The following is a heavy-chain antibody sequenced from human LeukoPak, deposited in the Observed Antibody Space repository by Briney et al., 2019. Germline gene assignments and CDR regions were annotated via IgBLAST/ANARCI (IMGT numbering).Heavy chain of an antibody. CDR1: GFTFSTYK. CDR3: ARVIVGASQNDY. CDR2: ISGDSNTI. J-gene: IGHJ4*02. D-gene: IGHD1-26*01. Sequence: GVSLRLSCAASGFTFSTYKMNWVRQAPGKGPEWVSYISGDSNTIYYADSVKGRFTISRDNAKNSLYLQMNSLRDEDTAVYYCARVIVGASQNDYWGQGTLVTVSS. V-gene: IGHV3-48*02.